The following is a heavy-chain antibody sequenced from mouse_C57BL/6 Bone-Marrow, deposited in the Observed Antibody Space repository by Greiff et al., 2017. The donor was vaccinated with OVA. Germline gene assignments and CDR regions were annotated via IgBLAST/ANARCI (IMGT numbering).Heavy chain of an antibody. Sequence: QVQLKESGAELVKPGASVKMSCKASGYTFTTYPIEWMKQNHGKSLEWIGNFHPYNDDTKYNEKFKGKATLTVEKSSSTVYLELSRLTSDDSAVYYCARRAYYSNSWFAYWGQGTLVTVSA. V-gene: IGHV1-47*01. CDR2: FHPYNDDT. J-gene: IGHJ3*01. CDR1: GYTFTTYP. D-gene: IGHD2-5*01. CDR3: ARRAYYSNSWFAY.